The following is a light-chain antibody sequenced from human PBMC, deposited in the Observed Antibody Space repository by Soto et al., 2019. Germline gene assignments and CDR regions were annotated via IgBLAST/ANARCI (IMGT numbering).Light chain of an antibody. V-gene: IGLV3-21*02. CDR1: NIRSKS. J-gene: IGLJ1*01. CDR3: QVWDKNTDQGG. CDR2: DDN. Sequence: SYELTQPPAVSVAPGQTAMITCAGDNIRSKSVHWYQQKPGQDPMMVVFDDNDRPSGIPERFSGSNSGNTATLTITRVEAGDEADYYCQVWDKNTDQGGFGTGTKV.